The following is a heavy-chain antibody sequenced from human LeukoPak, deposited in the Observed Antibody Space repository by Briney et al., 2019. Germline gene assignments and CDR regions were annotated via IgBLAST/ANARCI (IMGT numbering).Heavy chain of an antibody. CDR2: IYYSGST. Sequence: SETLSLTCTVSGGSISSGDYYWSWVRQPPGKGLEWIGYIYYSGSTYYNPSLKSRVTISVDTSKNQFSLKLSSVTAADTAVYYCARQSMVRGFWFDPWGQGTLVTVSS. V-gene: IGHV4-30-4*02. CDR3: ARQSMVRGFWFDP. J-gene: IGHJ5*02. CDR1: GGSISSGDYY. D-gene: IGHD3-10*01.